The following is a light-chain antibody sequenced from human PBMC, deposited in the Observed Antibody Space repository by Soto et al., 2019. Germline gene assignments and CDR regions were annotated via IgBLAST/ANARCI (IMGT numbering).Light chain of an antibody. CDR1: QSISSW. J-gene: IGKJ4*01. CDR2: KAS. Sequence: DIQMTQSPSALSASVGDRFTITCRASQSISSWLAWYQQKPGKAPNLLIYKASTIESGVPSRFSGSGSGTEFTLTISSVQPDDFATYYCQQYKSSHLTFGGATKVDIK. CDR3: QQYKSSHLT. V-gene: IGKV1-5*03.